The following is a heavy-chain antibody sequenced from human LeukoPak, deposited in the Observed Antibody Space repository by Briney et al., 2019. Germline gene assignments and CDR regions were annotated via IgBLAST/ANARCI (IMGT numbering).Heavy chain of an antibody. CDR2: IYTSGTT. J-gene: IGHJ4*02. D-gene: IGHD6-13*01. CDR1: GVSLSGDY. V-gene: IGHV4-4*07. Sequence: SETLSLTCTVSGVSLSGDYWSWIRQPAGKGLEWIGRIYTSGTTNYNPSLKSRVAMSVDTSNNQFSLNLRSVTAADTAVYYCARRRTAAASGYFDYWGQGILVTVSS. CDR3: ARRRTAAASGYFDY.